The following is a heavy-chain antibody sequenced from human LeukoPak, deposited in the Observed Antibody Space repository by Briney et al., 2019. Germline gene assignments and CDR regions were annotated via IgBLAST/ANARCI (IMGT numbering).Heavy chain of an antibody. J-gene: IGHJ4*02. D-gene: IGHD5-18*01. CDR3: AKGGRGYSYDPDY. CDR1: GFTFSSYS. V-gene: IGHV3-21*01. Sequence: PGGSLRLSCAASGFTFSSYSMNWVRQAPGKGLEWVSSISSSSSYIYYADSVKGRFTISRDNAKTSLYLQMNSLRAEDTAVYYCAKGGRGYSYDPDYWGQGTLVTVSS. CDR2: ISSSSSYI.